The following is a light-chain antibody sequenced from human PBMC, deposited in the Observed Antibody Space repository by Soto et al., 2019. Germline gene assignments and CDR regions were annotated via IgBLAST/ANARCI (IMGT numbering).Light chain of an antibody. CDR2: ATS. V-gene: IGKV1-12*01. CDR3: QQADNSQLT. Sequence: DIQMTQSPSSVSASVGDRVTITCRASQAIGDWLAWYQQKPGKAPNLLIYATSTLQSGVPSRFSGRGSETEFSLTISSLQPEDFATYYCQQADNSQLTFSGGTRVEI. J-gene: IGKJ4*01. CDR1: QAIGDW.